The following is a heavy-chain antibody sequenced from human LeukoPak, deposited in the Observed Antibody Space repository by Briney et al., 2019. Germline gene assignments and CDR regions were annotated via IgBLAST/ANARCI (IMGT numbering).Heavy chain of an antibody. Sequence: GASVKVSCKASGGTFSSYAISWVRQAPGQGLEWMGRIIPILGIANYAQKFQGRVTITADKSTSTAYMELSSLRSEDTAVYYCAGDPSSGVALDYWGQGTLVTVSS. J-gene: IGHJ4*02. V-gene: IGHV1-69*04. CDR1: GGTFSSYA. CDR3: AGDPSSGVALDY. D-gene: IGHD6-25*01. CDR2: IIPILGIA.